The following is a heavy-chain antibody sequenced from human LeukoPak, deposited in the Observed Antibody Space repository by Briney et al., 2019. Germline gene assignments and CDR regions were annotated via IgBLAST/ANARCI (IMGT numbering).Heavy chain of an antibody. CDR3: AKTLTTVTTPVDY. CDR1: GGSISSSSYY. CDR2: ISGSGGIT. Sequence: ETLSLTCTVSGGSISSSSYYWGWIRRPPGTGLEWVSAISGSGGITYYADSVKGRFTISRDNSKNTLYLQMNSLRAEDTAVYYCAKTLTTVTTPVDYWGQGTLVTVSS. V-gene: IGHV3-23*01. J-gene: IGHJ4*02. D-gene: IGHD4-17*01.